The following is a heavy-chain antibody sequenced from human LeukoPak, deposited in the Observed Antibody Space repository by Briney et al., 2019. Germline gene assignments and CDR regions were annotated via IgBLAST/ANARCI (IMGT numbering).Heavy chain of an antibody. Sequence: PSETLSLTCTVSGGSISSSSYYWGWIRQPPGKGLEWIGSIYYSGSTYYNPYLKSRVTISVDTSKNQFSLKLSSVTAADTAVYYCARRAVGKPFDYWGQGTLVTVSS. D-gene: IGHD6-19*01. CDR2: IYYSGST. V-gene: IGHV4-39*01. CDR3: ARRAVGKPFDY. J-gene: IGHJ4*02. CDR1: GGSISSSSYY.